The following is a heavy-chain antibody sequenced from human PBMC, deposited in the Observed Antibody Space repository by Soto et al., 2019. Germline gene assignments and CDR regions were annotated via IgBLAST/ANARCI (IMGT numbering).Heavy chain of an antibody. CDR2: ISSSSSYI. CDR1: GFTFSSYS. Sequence: GGSLRLSCAASGFTFSSYSMNWVRQAPGKGLEWVSSISSSSSYIYYADSVKGRFTTSRDNAKNSLYLQMNSLRAEDTAVYYCARDPPSFYAFDIWGQGTMVTVSS. CDR3: ARDPPSFYAFDI. V-gene: IGHV3-21*01. J-gene: IGHJ3*02.